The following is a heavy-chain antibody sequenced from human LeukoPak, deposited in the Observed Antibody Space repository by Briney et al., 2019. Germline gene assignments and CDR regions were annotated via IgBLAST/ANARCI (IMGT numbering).Heavy chain of an antibody. CDR1: GFTFSTYS. D-gene: IGHD3-3*01. J-gene: IGHJ4*02. V-gene: IGHV3-21*01. Sequence: GGSLRLSCAASGFTFSTYSMNWVRQAPGKGLEWVSCISSGSTYIYYADSVKGRFTVSRDNAKNTLYLQMNSLRAEDTGVYYCAKDHYWSIDYWGRGTLVTVSS. CDR2: ISSGSTYI. CDR3: AKDHYWSIDY.